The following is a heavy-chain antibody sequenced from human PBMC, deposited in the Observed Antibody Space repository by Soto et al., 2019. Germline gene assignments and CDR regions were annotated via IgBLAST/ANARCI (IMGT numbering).Heavy chain of an antibody. D-gene: IGHD5-18*01. Sequence: SETLSLTCAVSGGSISSGGYSWSWIRQPPGKGLEWIGYIYHSGSTYYKPTLKSRVTISVDRSKKQYSLKLSSVTAAETDVYNCARRYGYSFDYWGQGTLVIVSS. CDR3: ARRYGYSFDY. CDR1: GGSISSGGYS. J-gene: IGHJ4*02. CDR2: IYHSGST. V-gene: IGHV4-30-2*01.